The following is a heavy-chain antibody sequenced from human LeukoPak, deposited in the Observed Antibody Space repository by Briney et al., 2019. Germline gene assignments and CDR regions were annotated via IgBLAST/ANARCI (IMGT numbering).Heavy chain of an antibody. V-gene: IGHV4-34*01. CDR3: TVSGTYQHGSIYDY. D-gene: IGHD3-10*01. CDR1: GESFKDYY. J-gene: IGHJ4*02. CDR2: INHSGSS. Sequence: SETLSLTCAVYGESFKDYYWNWIREPPGKGLEWIGEINHSGSSNYTPSPLSRVTISVEKSKNKFYLMRNSMTAADTAGHYFTVSGTYQHGSIYDYWGQGTLVTVSS.